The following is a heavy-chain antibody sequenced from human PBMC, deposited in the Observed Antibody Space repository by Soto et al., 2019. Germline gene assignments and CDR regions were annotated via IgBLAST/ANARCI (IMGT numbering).Heavy chain of an antibody. CDR1: GFTFSSYA. J-gene: IGHJ4*02. CDR3: AKGCIGSGWYDFDY. Sequence: EVQLLESGGGLVQPGGSLRLSCAASGFTFSSYAMSWVRQAPGKGLEWVSAISGSGGSTYYADYVKGRFTISGDNSKNALELQMDVLIAVDTAEYEGAKGCIGSGWYDFDYWGQGALVAVSS. D-gene: IGHD6-19*01. V-gene: IGHV3-23*01. CDR2: ISGSGGST.